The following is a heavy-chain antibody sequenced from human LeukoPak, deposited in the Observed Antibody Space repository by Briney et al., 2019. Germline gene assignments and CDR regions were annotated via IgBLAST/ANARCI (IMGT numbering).Heavy chain of an antibody. D-gene: IGHD6-19*01. CDR2: IYPDESNT. V-gene: IGHV5-51*01. Sequence: GESLKISCMGSGYSFSNYWIGWVRQMPGKGLEWMGIIYPDESNTRYSPSFQGQVTVSADKSISTAYLQWSSLKASDTAIYYCARHEGGGWYIDYWGQGTLVTVSS. CDR1: GYSFSNYW. CDR3: ARHEGGGWYIDY. J-gene: IGHJ4*02.